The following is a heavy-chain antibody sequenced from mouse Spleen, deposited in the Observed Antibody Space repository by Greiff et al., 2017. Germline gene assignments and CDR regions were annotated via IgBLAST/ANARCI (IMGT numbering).Heavy chain of an antibody. CDR3: ARGGHYYGYGD. CDR1: GYTFTSYW. J-gene: IGHJ2*01. CDR2: IDPSDSYT. Sequence: VQLQQSGAELVKPGASVKLSCKASGYTFTSYWMQWVKQRPGQGLEWIGEIDPSDSYTNYNQKFKGKATLTVDTSSSTAYMQLSSLTSEDSAVYYCARGGHYYGYGDWGQGTTLTVSS. V-gene: IGHV1-50*01. D-gene: IGHD1-2*01.